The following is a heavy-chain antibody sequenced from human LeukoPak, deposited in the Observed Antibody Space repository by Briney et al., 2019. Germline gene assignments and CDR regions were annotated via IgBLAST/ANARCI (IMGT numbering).Heavy chain of an antibody. Sequence: GGSLRLSCAASGVTFSGYSMNWVRQAPGKGLEWVSAITATSFHIYYADSVKGRFTISRDSAKNSLYLQMNSLRAEDTAVYYCARGLGNWGRAYYFDYWGQGTLVTVSS. J-gene: IGHJ4*02. CDR1: GVTFSGYS. V-gene: IGHV3-21*01. D-gene: IGHD7-27*01. CDR2: ITATSFHI. CDR3: ARGLGNWGRAYYFDY.